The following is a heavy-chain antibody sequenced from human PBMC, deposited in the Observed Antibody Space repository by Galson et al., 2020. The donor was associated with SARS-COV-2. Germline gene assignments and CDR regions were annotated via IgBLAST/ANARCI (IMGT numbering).Heavy chain of an antibody. J-gene: IGHJ6*02. CDR3: ARDPAPLYGDNYYYGMDV. V-gene: IGHV4-59*01. CDR1: DGPMSSYY. Sequence: ETGGSLRFSCSVSDGPMSSYYWSWIRQPPGKGLEWIGYISYSGSANYNPSLRSRVTISVDLSKNQFSLKVTSVTAADTAVYYCARDPAPLYGDNYYYGMDVWGRGTTVTVSS. D-gene: IGHD4-17*01. CDR2: ISYSGSA.